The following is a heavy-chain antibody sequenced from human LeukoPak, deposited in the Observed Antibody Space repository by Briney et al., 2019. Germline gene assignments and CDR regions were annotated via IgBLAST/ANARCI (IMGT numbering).Heavy chain of an antibody. CDR2: IGGSGVST. V-gene: IGHV3-23*01. Sequence: PGGTLRLSCAAAGFTFSTYGMTWVRQAPGKGLEWVSAIGGSGVSTYYADSVKGRFTISRDNSRNTLYLQMNSLRAEDTAVYYCAKDRAIVSLNAFDIWGQGTMVTVSS. D-gene: IGHD2/OR15-2a*01. J-gene: IGHJ3*02. CDR3: AKDRAIVSLNAFDI. CDR1: GFTFSTYG.